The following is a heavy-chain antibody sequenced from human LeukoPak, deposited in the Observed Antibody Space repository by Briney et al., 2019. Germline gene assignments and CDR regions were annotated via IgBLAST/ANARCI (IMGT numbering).Heavy chain of an antibody. CDR2: ISTSGST. J-gene: IGHJ5*02. Sequence: SQTLSLTCTVSGGSISSGGYYWSWIRQPAGKGLEWIGRISTSGSTNYNPSLKSRVTTSVDTSKNQFSLKLSSVTAADTAVYYCVRLTMVRGVNHWFAPWGQGTLVTVSS. CDR3: VRLTMVRGVNHWFAP. V-gene: IGHV4-61*02. D-gene: IGHD3-10*01. CDR1: GGSISSGGYY.